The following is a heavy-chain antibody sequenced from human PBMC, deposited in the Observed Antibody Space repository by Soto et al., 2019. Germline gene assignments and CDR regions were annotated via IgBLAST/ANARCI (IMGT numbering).Heavy chain of an antibody. D-gene: IGHD3-9*01. V-gene: IGHV3-30-3*01. CDR2: ISYDGSNK. CDR3: ARTVVIFWYFDY. Sequence: QVQLVESGGGVVQPGRSLRLSCAASGFTFSSYAMHWVRQAPGKGLEWVAVISYDGSNKYYADSVKGRFTISRDNSKNTLYLQMNSLRAEDTAVYYCARTVVIFWYFDYWGQGTLVTVSS. CDR1: GFTFSSYA. J-gene: IGHJ4*02.